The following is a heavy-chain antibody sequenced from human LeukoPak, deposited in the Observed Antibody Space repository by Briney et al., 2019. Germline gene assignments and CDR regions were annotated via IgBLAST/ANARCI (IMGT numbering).Heavy chain of an antibody. CDR2: IYYSGST. V-gene: IGHV4-59*08. J-gene: IGHJ4*02. CDR3: ARPKKGMVATAEY. Sequence: SETLSLTCTVSGGSISSYYWSWIRQPPGKGLGWIGYIYYSGSTNYDPSLKSRVTISVDTSKNQFSLKLSSVPAADTAVYYCARPKKGMVATAEYWGQGTLVTVSS. CDR1: GGSISSYY. D-gene: IGHD5-12*01.